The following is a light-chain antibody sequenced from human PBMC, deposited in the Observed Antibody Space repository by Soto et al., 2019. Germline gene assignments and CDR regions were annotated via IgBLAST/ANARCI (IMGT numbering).Light chain of an antibody. CDR3: GSFTTSGLYV. J-gene: IGLJ1*01. V-gene: IGLV2-8*01. CDR2: EVT. Sequence: QSALTQPPSASGSPGQSVTISCTGTSSDVGSYNYVSWYQQHPGEAPKLMIYEVTNRPSGVPDRFSGSKSGNTASLTVSGLQAEDEADYYCGSFTTSGLYVFGTGTKVTGL. CDR1: SSDVGSYNY.